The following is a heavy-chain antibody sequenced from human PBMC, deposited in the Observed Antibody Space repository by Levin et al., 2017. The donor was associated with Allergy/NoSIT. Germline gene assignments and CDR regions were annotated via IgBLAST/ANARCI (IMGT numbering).Heavy chain of an antibody. CDR3: TRGLLWFGEPGQDAFDI. D-gene: IGHD3-10*01. CDR1: GFTFRSYA. J-gene: IGHJ3*02. Sequence: LSLPCAASGFTFRSYAMHWVRQAPGKGLEWVAVISYDGSNKNYADYVKGRFTISRDNSKNTLYLQMNSLRAEDTTVYYCTRGLLWFGEPGQDAFDIWGQGTMVTVSS. V-gene: IGHV3-30-3*01. CDR2: ISYDGSNK.